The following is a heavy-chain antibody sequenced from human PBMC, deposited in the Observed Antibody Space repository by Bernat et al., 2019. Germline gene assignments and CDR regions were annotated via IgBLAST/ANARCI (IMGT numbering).Heavy chain of an antibody. J-gene: IGHJ5*02. CDR3: ASRIAVTGSWRGS. V-gene: IGHV3-48*03. CDR2: ISSSGGNT. D-gene: IGHD6-19*01. CDR1: GFTFSSYE. Sequence: EVQLVESGGGLVQPGGSLRLSCAASGFTFSSYEMNWVRQAPGKGLEWVSYISSSGGNTYYAASVKGRFTISRDNTKNSLYLQLNGLRAEDTAVYYCASRIAVTGSWRGSWGQGTLVTVSS.